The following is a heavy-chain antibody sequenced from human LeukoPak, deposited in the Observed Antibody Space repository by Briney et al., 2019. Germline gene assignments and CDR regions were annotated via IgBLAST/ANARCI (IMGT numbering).Heavy chain of an antibody. D-gene: IGHD3-10*01. Sequence: PSETLSLTCTVSGGSVSSGTYYWSWIRQPPGKGLEWIGHIYYTGNTHYVPSLKSRVTMSVDTPKNQFSLKPTSVTAADTAVYYCARGTNYYGSGDYWGQGTLVTVSS. CDR3: ARGTNYYGSGDY. J-gene: IGHJ4*02. CDR1: GGSVSSGTYY. CDR2: IYYTGNT. V-gene: IGHV4-61*01.